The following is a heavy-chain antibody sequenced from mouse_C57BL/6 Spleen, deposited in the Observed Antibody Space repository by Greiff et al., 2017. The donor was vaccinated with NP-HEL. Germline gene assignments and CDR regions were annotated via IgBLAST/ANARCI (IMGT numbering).Heavy chain of an antibody. D-gene: IGHD2-1*01. Sequence: VQLKQSGPELVKPGASVKISCKASGYSFTDYNMNWVKQSNGKSLEWIGVINPNYGTTSYNQKFKGKATLTVDQSSSTAYMQLNSLTSEDSAVYDCAREEGYGNYPYYFDYWGQGTTLTVSS. J-gene: IGHJ2*01. CDR2: INPNYGTT. CDR1: GYSFTDYN. CDR3: AREEGYGNYPYYFDY. V-gene: IGHV1-39*01.